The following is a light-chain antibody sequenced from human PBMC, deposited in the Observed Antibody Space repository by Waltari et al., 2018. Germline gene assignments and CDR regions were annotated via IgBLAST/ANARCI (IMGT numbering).Light chain of an antibody. V-gene: IGKV3-11*01. CDR3: QQCRSWPLT. CDR1: QSVGTY. J-gene: IGKJ4*01. Sequence: EIVLTQSPAILSFSPGERATLSCRASQSVGTYLAWYQQRPGQSPRLLIYDASYRATGIPGRFSGSGSETDFTLTISSLQPEDFAVYYCQQCRSWPLTFGGGTRVQI. CDR2: DAS.